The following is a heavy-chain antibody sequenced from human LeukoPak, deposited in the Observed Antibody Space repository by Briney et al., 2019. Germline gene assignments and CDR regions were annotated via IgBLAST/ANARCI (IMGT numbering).Heavy chain of an antibody. Sequence: SLKVSCKASGGTFSSYAISWVRQPPGQGLEWMGKIIPIVGIAYYAQKFQGRVTITADKSKSTAYMELSSLRSEDTAVYYCASGSCSTSCYHLDWFDPWGQGTLVTVSS. CDR1: GGTFSSYA. CDR2: IIPIVGIA. J-gene: IGHJ5*02. V-gene: IGHV1-69*04. D-gene: IGHD2-2*01. CDR3: ASGSCSTSCYHLDWFDP.